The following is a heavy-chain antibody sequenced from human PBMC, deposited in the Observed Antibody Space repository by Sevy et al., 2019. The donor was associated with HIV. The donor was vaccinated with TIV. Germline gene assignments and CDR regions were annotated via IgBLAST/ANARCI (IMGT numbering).Heavy chain of an antibody. CDR3: ARQGKSSSWLYYYYGMDV. V-gene: IGHV4-39*01. CDR1: GGSISSSSYY. D-gene: IGHD6-13*01. Sequence: SETLSLTCTVSGGSISSSSYYWGWIRQPPGKGLEWIGGIYYSGSTYYNPSLKGQVTISVDTSKNQFSLKLSSVTAADTAVYYCARQGKSSSWLYYYYGMDVWGQGTTVTVSS. CDR2: IYYSGST. J-gene: IGHJ6*02.